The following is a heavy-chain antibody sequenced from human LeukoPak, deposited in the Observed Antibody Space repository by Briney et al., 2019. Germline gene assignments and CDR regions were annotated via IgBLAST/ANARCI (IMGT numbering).Heavy chain of an antibody. Sequence: PSETLSLTYTVSGGSNSRVGDYWGWIRQPPGKGLEWIGSINYSGNTYYTPSLKSRVTISVDTSKNQFSLKLRSVTAADTAVYYCAREENNYGSSPALDKWGQGTLVTVSS. D-gene: IGHD3-10*01. CDR1: GGSNSRVGDY. CDR2: INYSGNT. J-gene: IGHJ4*02. V-gene: IGHV4-39*02. CDR3: AREENNYGSSPALDK.